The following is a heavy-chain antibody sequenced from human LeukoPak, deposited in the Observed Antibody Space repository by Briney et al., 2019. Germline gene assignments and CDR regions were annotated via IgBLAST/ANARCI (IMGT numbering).Heavy chain of an antibody. CDR3: AKDRDIVVVPEALGY. Sequence: GGSLRLSRAASGFTFSSYGMHWVRQAPGKGLEWVAVISNDGSDKYYADSVKGRFTISRDNSKNTLDLRMNSLRVEDTAVYYCAKDRDIVVVPEALGYWGPGTLVTVSS. D-gene: IGHD2-2*01. CDR2: ISNDGSDK. J-gene: IGHJ4*02. CDR1: GFTFSSYG. V-gene: IGHV3-30*18.